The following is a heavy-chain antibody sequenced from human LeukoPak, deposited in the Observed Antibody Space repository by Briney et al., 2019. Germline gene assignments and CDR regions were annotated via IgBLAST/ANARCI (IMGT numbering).Heavy chain of an antibody. CDR3: ARDGDSPMVDFDY. D-gene: IGHD5-18*01. CDR1: GYTFTDFY. J-gene: IGHJ4*02. CDR2: IFPRNGDT. Sequence: GASVKVSGKTSGYTFTDFYFYWLRQAPGQGLEWVGWIFPRNGDTNYAQKFQDRVTLTRDTSISTAYMELSRLTSDDTAIYYCARDGDSPMVDFDYWGQGTLVTVSS. V-gene: IGHV1-2*02.